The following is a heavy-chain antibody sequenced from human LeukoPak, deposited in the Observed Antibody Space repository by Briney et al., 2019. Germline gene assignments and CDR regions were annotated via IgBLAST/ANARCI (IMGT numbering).Heavy chain of an antibody. CDR3: ARGVVVVAATTLGPLDS. CDR1: GGTFSSYA. D-gene: IGHD2-15*01. Sequence: SGKVSCKASGGTFSSYAISWVRQAPGQGLEWMGGIIPIFGTANYAQKFQGRVTITADESTSTAYMEVSSLRSGDTAVYYCARGVVVVAATTLGPLDSWGQGTLVTVSS. J-gene: IGHJ4*02. V-gene: IGHV1-69*13. CDR2: IIPIFGTA.